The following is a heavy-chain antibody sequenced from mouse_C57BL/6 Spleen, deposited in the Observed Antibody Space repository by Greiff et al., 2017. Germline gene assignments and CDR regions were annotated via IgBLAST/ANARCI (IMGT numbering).Heavy chain of an antibody. CDR1: GFTFSSYA. J-gene: IGHJ2*01. CDR2: FSDVGSYT. Sequence: EVKVVESGGGLVKPGGSLKLSCAASGFTFSSYAMSWVRQTPEKRLEWVATFSDVGSYTYYPDNVKGRFTISRDNAKNNLYLQMSHLKSEDTAMYYCAREDYWGQGTTLTVSS. CDR3: AREDY. V-gene: IGHV5-4*01.